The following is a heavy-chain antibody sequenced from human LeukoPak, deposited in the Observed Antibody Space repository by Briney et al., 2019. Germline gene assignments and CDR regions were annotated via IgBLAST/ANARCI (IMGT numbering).Heavy chain of an antibody. CDR2: INPSGGST. CDR1: GYTFTSYY. V-gene: IGHV1-46*01. J-gene: IGHJ4*02. CDR3: ARDMTAAAITERPDY. D-gene: IGHD2-2*01. Sequence: ASVKVSCKASGYTFTSYYMHWVRQAPGQGLEWMGIINPSGGSTSYAQKFQGRVTMTRDTSTSTAYMELSSLRSEDTAVYYCARDMTAAAITERPDYWGQGTLVTVSS.